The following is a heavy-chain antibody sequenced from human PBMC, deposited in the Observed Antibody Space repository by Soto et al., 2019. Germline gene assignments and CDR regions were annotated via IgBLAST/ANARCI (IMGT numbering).Heavy chain of an antibody. CDR2: IKNTGST. V-gene: IGHV4-59*02. CDR3: ARAIIGGPTYYFSYYMDV. Sequence: SETLSLTCTVSGASVSSYYWSWIRQTPGKGLEWIGNIKNTGSTSYNPSLKSRVTISADTSKNQISLKLRSVTAADTAVYYCARAIIGGPTYYFSYYMDVWGKGATVTVSS. D-gene: IGHD3-3*01. J-gene: IGHJ6*03. CDR1: GASVSSYY.